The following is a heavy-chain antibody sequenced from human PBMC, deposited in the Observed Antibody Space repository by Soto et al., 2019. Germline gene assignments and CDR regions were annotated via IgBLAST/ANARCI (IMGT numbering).Heavy chain of an antibody. CDR1: GFTFSSYG. D-gene: IGHD3-22*01. Sequence: QVQLVESGGGVVQPGRSLRLSCAASGFTFSSYGMHWVRQAPGKGLEWVAVISYDGSNKYHADSVKGRFIISRDNSQNTRYLETNSLRAYDTAVYYCVKDQGDISGYAYAFDIWGQGTMVTVSS. CDR2: ISYDGSNK. V-gene: IGHV3-30*18. CDR3: VKDQGDISGYAYAFDI. J-gene: IGHJ3*02.